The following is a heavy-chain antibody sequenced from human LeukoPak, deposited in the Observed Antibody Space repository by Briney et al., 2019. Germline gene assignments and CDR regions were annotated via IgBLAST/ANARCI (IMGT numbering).Heavy chain of an antibody. Sequence: GGSLILSCAASGFTFSSYWMHWVRQAPGKGLVWVSRINSDGSSTSYADSVKGRFTIPRDNAKNTLYLQMHSLRPEDTAVYYCARAVDYGDAFDIWGQGTMVTVSS. V-gene: IGHV3-74*01. CDR2: INSDGSST. CDR3: ARAVDYGDAFDI. CDR1: GFTFSSYW. J-gene: IGHJ3*02. D-gene: IGHD4-17*01.